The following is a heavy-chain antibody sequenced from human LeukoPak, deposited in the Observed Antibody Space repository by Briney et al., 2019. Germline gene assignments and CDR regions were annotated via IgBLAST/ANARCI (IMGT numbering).Heavy chain of an antibody. CDR3: ARDLSPYSSSWRGAFDI. V-gene: IGHV3-33*01. Sequence: PGRSLRLSCAASGFTFSSYGMHWVRLAPGKGLEWVAVIWYDGSNKYYADSVKGRFTISRDNSKNTLYLQMNSLRAEDTAVYYCARDLSPYSSSWRGAFDIWGQGTMVTVSS. CDR1: GFTFSSYG. J-gene: IGHJ3*02. CDR2: IWYDGSNK. D-gene: IGHD6-13*01.